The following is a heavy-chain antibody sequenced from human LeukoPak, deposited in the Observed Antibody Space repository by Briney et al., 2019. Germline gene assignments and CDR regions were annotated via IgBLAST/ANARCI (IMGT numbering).Heavy chain of an antibody. V-gene: IGHV3-48*03. CDR2: ISSSGSTI. CDR1: GFTFSSYE. CDR3: ARDRGVYSRTLED. D-gene: IGHD6-13*01. J-gene: IGHJ4*02. Sequence: GGSLRLSCAASGFTFSSYEMNWVRQAPGKGLEWVSYISSSGSTIYYADSVKGRFTISRDNAKNSLYLQMNSLRAEDTAVYYCARDRGVYSRTLEDWGQGTLVTVSS.